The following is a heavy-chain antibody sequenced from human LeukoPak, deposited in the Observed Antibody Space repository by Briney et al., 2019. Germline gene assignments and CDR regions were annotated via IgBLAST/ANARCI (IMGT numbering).Heavy chain of an antibody. CDR2: IYYSGST. Sequence: PPETLSLTCTVSGGSISSYYWSWIRQPPGKGLEWIGYIYYSGSTNYNPSLKSRVTISVDTSKNQFSLKLSSVTAADTAVYHCARGEYQLLYGLFDPWGQGTLVTVSS. J-gene: IGHJ5*02. D-gene: IGHD2-2*02. CDR3: ARGEYQLLYGLFDP. V-gene: IGHV4-59*01. CDR1: GGSISSYY.